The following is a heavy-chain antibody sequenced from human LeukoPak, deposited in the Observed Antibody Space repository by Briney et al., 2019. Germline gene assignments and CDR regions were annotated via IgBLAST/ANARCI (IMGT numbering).Heavy chain of an antibody. CDR3: AKAVYCSGGNCYGFDH. V-gene: IGHV3-23*01. J-gene: IGHJ4*02. CDR1: GFTFSSYA. D-gene: IGHD2-15*01. CDR2: ISGSGGNT. Sequence: PGGSLRLSCAASGFTFSSYAMSWVRQAPGKGLEWVSAISGSGGNTYYADSGKGRFTISRDNSKNTLYLQMNSLRAEDTAVYYCAKAVYCSGGNCYGFDHWGQGTLVTVSS.